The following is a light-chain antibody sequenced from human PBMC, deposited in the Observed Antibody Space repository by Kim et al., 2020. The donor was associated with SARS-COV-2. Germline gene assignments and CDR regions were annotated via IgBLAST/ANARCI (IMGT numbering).Light chain of an antibody. CDR3: QQRSNWPPIT. Sequence: SPGESATPSCRASQSVSSYLAWYQQKPGQAPRLLIYDASNGATGIPARFSGSGSGTDFTLTISSLEPEDFAVYYCQQRSNWPPITFGQGTRLEIK. CDR1: QSVSSY. V-gene: IGKV3-11*01. CDR2: DAS. J-gene: IGKJ5*01.